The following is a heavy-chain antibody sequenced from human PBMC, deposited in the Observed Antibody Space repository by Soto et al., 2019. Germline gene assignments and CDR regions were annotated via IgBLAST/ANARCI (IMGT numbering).Heavy chain of an antibody. CDR3: AKVRYSSPMGYYYGMDV. J-gene: IGHJ6*02. CDR2: IIPTFGTA. CDR1: RVAFSKFI. V-gene: IGHV1-69*13. D-gene: IGHD6-19*01. Sequence: GASVKVSCKASRVAFSKFIVTWVRQAPGLGLEWVGGIIPTFGTANYAQKFQGRVTITADESTSTSYMEVNNLRSEDTAVYYCAKVRYSSPMGYYYGMDVWGQGTTVTV.